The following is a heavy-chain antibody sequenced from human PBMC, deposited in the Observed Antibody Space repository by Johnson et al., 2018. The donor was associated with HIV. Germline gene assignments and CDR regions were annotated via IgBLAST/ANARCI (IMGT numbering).Heavy chain of an antibody. CDR1: GFTFSSYA. Sequence: QVQLVESGGGVVQPGRSLRLSCAASGFTFSSYAMHWVRQAPGKGLEWVAVISYDGSNKYYEDSVQGRFTISRDNSKNTLYLQMNSLSVEDTAVYYCARGTLAAFDIWGQGTMVTVSS. V-gene: IGHV3-30-3*01. J-gene: IGHJ3*02. D-gene: IGHD2-2*01. CDR3: ARGTLAAFDI. CDR2: ISYDGSNK.